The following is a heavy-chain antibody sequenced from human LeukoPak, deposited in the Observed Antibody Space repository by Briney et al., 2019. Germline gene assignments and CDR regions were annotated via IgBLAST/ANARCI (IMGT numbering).Heavy chain of an antibody. V-gene: IGHV1-69*01. CDR2: IIPIFGTA. CDR3: AGTRGYGDYDGGY. J-gene: IGHJ4*02. CDR1: GGTFSSYA. D-gene: IGHD4-17*01. Sequence: GASVKVSCKASGGTFSSYAISWVRPAPGQGLEWMGGIIPIFGTANYAQKFQGRVTITADESTSTAYMELSSLRSEDTAVYYCAGTRGYGDYDGGYWGQGTLVTVSS.